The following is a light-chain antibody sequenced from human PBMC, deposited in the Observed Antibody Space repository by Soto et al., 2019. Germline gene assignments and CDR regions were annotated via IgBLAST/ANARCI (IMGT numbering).Light chain of an antibody. CDR2: STT. V-gene: IGLV7-43*01. J-gene: IGLJ1*01. CDR3: LLYHGGSYV. CDR1: TGPVTSGFY. Sequence: QTVVTQEPSLTVSPGGTVTLTCASSTGPVTSGFYPHWVQQKPGQAPRTLIYSTTNQHSWTPARFSGSLLGGKAALTLSGVQPEDEADYYCLLYHGGSYVFGAGTKLTVL.